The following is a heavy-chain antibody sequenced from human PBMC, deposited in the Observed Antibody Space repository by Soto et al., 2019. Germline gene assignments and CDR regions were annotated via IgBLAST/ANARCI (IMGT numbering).Heavy chain of an antibody. CDR3: ARLGLGSSSWYNWFDL. CDR1: GYRFTRYL. Sequence: SASENISSTGSGYRFTRYLIGWVRQLPGKGLEWMGIIYPGDSDTRYSPSFQGQVTISADKSISTAYLQWSSLKASDTAMYYCARLGLGSSSWYNWFDLWGQGTLVTVSS. V-gene: IGHV5-51*01. J-gene: IGHJ5*02. CDR2: IYPGDSDT. D-gene: IGHD6-13*01.